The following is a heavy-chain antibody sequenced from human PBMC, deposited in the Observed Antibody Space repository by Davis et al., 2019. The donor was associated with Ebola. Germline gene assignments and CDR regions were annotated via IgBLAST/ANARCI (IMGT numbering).Heavy chain of an antibody. Sequence: GQSLKISCEASGFTFSGYSMNWVRQAPGKVLEWLSSISASSIIYYAYSVKGRFTISRDNARNSLYLQMDSLKDEDTDLYYCARRGPVVTPLDCWGQGTLVTVSS. J-gene: IGHJ4*02. V-gene: IGHV3-69-1*01. CDR1: GFTFSGYS. CDR3: ARRGPVVTPLDC. D-gene: IGHD4-23*01. CDR2: ISASSII.